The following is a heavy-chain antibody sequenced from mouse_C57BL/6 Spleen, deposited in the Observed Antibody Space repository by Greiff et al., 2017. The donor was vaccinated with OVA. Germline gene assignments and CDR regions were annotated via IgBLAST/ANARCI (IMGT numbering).Heavy chain of an antibody. D-gene: IGHD1-1*01. CDR3: ARLITTIVEAYFDY. J-gene: IGHJ2*01. Sequence: VQRVESGPGLVAPSQSLSITCTVSGFSLTSYAISWVRQPPGKGLEWLGVIWTGGGTHYTSALKFRLSISKYNVKSQDFLKMNSLQTDDTARYYCARLITTIVEAYFDYWGQGTTLTVSS. CDR2: IWTGGGT. CDR1: GFSLTSYA. V-gene: IGHV2-9-1*01.